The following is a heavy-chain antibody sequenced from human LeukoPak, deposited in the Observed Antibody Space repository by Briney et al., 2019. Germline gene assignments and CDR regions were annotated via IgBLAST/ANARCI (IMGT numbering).Heavy chain of an antibody. Sequence: PGGSLRLSCAASGFTFDDYAMHWVRQAPGKGLEWVSGISWNSGSIGYADSVKGRFTISRDNAKNSLYLQMNSLRAEDTAVYYCARETGYSSSWYFDYWGQGTLITVSS. J-gene: IGHJ4*02. CDR2: ISWNSGSI. V-gene: IGHV3-9*01. D-gene: IGHD6-13*01. CDR3: ARETGYSSSWYFDY. CDR1: GFTFDDYA.